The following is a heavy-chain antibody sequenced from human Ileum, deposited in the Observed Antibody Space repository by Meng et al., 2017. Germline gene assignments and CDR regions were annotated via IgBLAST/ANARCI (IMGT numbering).Heavy chain of an antibody. CDR2: AST. J-gene: IGHJ4*02. CDR3: ARDHWGSLDY. Sequence: VPRQESGPGRVRPAATLSLSRTVSGGSFSSDGFPWGWVRQPPGKGLEWIGYASTNYNPSLKSRVTISLDTSKNQFSLELSSVTAADTAVYYCARDHWGSLDYWGQGILVTVSS. V-gene: IGHV4-61*08. D-gene: IGHD7-27*01. CDR1: GGSFSSDGFP.